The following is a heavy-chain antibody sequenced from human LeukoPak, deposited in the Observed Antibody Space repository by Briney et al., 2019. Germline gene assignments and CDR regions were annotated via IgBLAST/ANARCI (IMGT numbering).Heavy chain of an antibody. D-gene: IGHD6-19*01. Sequence: SETLSLTCAVYGGSFSGYYWSWIRQPPGKGLEWIGEINHSGSTNYNPSLKSRVTISVDTSKNQFSLKLSSVTAADTAVYYCARDGAVAKNWFDPWGQGTLVTVSS. J-gene: IGHJ5*02. V-gene: IGHV4-34*01. CDR3: ARDGAVAKNWFDP. CDR1: GGSFSGYY. CDR2: INHSGST.